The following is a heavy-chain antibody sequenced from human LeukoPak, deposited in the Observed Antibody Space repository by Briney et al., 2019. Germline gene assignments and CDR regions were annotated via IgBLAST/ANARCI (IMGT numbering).Heavy chain of an antibody. V-gene: IGHV4-34*01. CDR2: INHSGST. Sequence: SETLSLTCAVYGGSFSGYYWSWIRQPPGKGLEWIGEINHSGSTNYNPSLKSRVTISVDTSKNQFSLKLSSVTAADTAVYYCAGTTLGYCSSTSSCRGYFDYWGQGTLVTVSS. CDR1: GGSFSGYY. J-gene: IGHJ4*02. CDR3: AGTTLGYCSSTSSCRGYFDY. D-gene: IGHD2-2*01.